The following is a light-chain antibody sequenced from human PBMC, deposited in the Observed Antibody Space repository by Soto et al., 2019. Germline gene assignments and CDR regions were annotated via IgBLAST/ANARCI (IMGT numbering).Light chain of an antibody. CDR1: QSISTY. V-gene: IGKV1-39*01. CDR3: QQSFSNPRT. Sequence: DIHMTQSPSTLSASVGYRFTITCRASQSISTYLNWYQQKPGKAPKLFIYRASSLQSGVPSRFSGSGSGTDFTLTISSLQPEDFGTYYCQQSFSNPRTFGQGTKVDIK. CDR2: RAS. J-gene: IGKJ1*01.